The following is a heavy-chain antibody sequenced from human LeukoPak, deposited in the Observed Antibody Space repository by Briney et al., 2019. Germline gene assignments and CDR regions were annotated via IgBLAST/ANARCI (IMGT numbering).Heavy chain of an antibody. CDR3: TTDIPLGTSYYFDY. CDR1: DSTLRTAW. D-gene: IGHD7-27*01. J-gene: IGHJ4*02. V-gene: IGHV3-15*01. Sequence: GGSLSFPCQAPDSTLRTAWMSWVGKPQGKGLEWFGRIKSKTDGGTTDYAAPVKGRFTISRDDSKNTLYLQMNSLKTEDTAVYYCTTDIPLGTSYYFDYWGQGTLVTVSS. CDR2: IKSKTDGGTT.